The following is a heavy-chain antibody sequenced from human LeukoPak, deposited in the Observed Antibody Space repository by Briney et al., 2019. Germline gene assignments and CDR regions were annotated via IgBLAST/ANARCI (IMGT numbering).Heavy chain of an antibody. D-gene: IGHD3-3*01. V-gene: IGHV1-69*02. CDR2: IIPILGIA. CDR3: ARGPAQATYYDFWSGSTTSNWFDP. Sequence: SVKVSCKASGGTFSSYTISWERQAPGQGLEWMGRIIPILGIANYAQKFQGRVTITADKSTSTAYMELSSLRSEDTAVYYCARGPAQATYYDFWSGSTTSNWFDPWGQGTLVTVSS. J-gene: IGHJ5*02. CDR1: GGTFSSYT.